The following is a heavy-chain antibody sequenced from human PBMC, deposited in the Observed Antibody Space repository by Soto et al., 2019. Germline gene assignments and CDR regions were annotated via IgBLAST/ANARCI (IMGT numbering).Heavy chain of an antibody. J-gene: IGHJ6*02. D-gene: IGHD2-15*01. Sequence: PSEALSLTCAVSGGSISSGGYSWTWIRQPPGKGLEWIGYIYHSGSTYYNPSLKSRVTISVDRSKNQFSLKLSSVTAADTAVYYCAREQGGYYYYGMDVWGQGTTVTVSS. CDR1: GGSISSGGYS. V-gene: IGHV4-30-2*01. CDR2: IYHSGST. CDR3: AREQGGYYYYGMDV.